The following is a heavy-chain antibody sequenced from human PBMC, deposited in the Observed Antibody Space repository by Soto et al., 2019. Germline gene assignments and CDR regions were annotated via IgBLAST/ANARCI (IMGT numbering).Heavy chain of an antibody. V-gene: IGHV1-18*04. Sequence: ASVKVSCKASGYTFTSYGISWVRQAPGQGLEWMGWISAYNGNTNYAQKLQGRVTMTTDTSTSTAYMELRGLRSDDTAVYYCARDGSGSYYNSPFDYWGQGTLVTVSS. J-gene: IGHJ4*02. CDR3: ARDGSGSYYNSPFDY. CDR1: GYTFTSYG. CDR2: ISAYNGNT. D-gene: IGHD3-10*01.